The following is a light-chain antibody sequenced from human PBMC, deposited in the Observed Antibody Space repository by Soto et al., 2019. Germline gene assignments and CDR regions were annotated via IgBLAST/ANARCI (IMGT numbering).Light chain of an antibody. CDR1: SSNIGDND. CDR3: AVWDDSLSGPV. Sequence: QSVLTQPPSASGTPGQRVTISCSGGSSNIGDNDVYWYQQLPGTAPKVLIYKNDQWASGVPDRFSDSKSGPSAPLAISGLRSEDEGDYYCAVWDDSLSGPVFGGGTKLTVL. J-gene: IGLJ2*01. CDR2: KND. V-gene: IGLV1-47*01.